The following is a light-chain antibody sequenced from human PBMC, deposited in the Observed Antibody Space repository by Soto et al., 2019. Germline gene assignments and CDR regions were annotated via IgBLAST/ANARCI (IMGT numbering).Light chain of an antibody. CDR2: DVA. V-gene: IGKV1-5*01. CDR1: QSISSW. CDR3: QQYDSHSWT. J-gene: IGKJ1*01. Sequence: DIQMTQSPPTLSASVGDRVTITCRASQSISSWLAWYQRKPGKAPKLLIYDVASLESGVPSRFSGSVSGTEFTLTISSLQPDDFATYYCQQYDSHSWTFGQGTKVEIK.